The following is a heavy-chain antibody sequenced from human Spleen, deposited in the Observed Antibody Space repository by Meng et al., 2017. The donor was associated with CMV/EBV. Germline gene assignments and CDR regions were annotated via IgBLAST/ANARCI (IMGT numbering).Heavy chain of an antibody. D-gene: IGHD3-16*01. CDR3: ARDRGPGYFDY. V-gene: IGHV3-30*14. CDR1: GFRLSRYD. Sequence: GESLKISCAASGFRLSRYDMHWVRQAPGKGLQWVAGVSYDGRDEYYVDSVRGRFTISRDNSKNTLYLQMNSLRAEDTAVYYCARDRGPGYFDYWGQGTLVTVSS. J-gene: IGHJ4*02. CDR2: VSYDGRDE.